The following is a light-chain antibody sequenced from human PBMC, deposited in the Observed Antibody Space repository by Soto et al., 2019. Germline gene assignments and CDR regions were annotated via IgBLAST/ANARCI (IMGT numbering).Light chain of an antibody. J-gene: IGLJ1*01. CDR1: SSDVGGHDS. CDR3: TSYTSASTYV. Sequence: SVLTQPASVSGSPGQSIAISCTGTSSDVGGHDSVSWYQQHPGKAPKLMIYNVSNRPSGVSNRFSGSKSGNTASLTISGLLAEDEADYFCTSYTSASTYVFGAGTQLTVL. CDR2: NVS. V-gene: IGLV2-14*01.